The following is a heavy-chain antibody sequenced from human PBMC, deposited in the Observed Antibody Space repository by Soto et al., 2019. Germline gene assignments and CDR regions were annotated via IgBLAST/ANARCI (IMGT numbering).Heavy chain of an antibody. CDR2: ISYDGSNK. CDR1: GFTFSSYA. D-gene: IGHD6-19*01. J-gene: IGHJ6*02. CDR3: ASRSSGWYALPYYYYGMDV. Sequence: QVQLVESGGGVVQPGRSLRLSCAASGFTFSSYAMHWVRQAPGKGLEWVAVISYDGSNKYYADSVKGRFTTSRANSKNTLYLQMNSLRAADTAVYYCASRSSGWYALPYYYYGMDVWGQGTTVTVSS. V-gene: IGHV3-30-3*01.